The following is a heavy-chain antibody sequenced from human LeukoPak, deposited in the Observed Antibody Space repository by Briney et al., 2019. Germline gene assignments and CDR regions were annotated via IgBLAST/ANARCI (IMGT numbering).Heavy chain of an antibody. CDR1: GYSFTKYW. D-gene: IGHD3-22*01. J-gene: IGHJ3*01. V-gene: IGHV5-51*01. CDR3: ARPNITSYYDSRGYDAFDV. CDR2: IYPGDSDT. Sequence: GESLKISCKGSGYSFTKYWIGWVRQMPGKGLEWMGIIYPGDSDTRYSPSFQGQVTMSADKSITTAYLQWSRLKASDTAMYYCARPNITSYYDSRGYDAFDVWGQGTMVIVSS.